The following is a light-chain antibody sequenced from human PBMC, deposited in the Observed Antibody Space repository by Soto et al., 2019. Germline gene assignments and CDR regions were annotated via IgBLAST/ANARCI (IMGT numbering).Light chain of an antibody. J-gene: IGKJ1*01. CDR2: KAS. Sequence: DIQMTQSPSTLSASLGDRVTITCRASQSISSWLAWYQQKPGKAPKLLISKASSLESGVPSRFSGTGSGTESTLTISSLQPDDFATYYCQQYKTYPTWTFGQGTKVEIK. CDR3: QQYKTYPTWT. CDR1: QSISSW. V-gene: IGKV1-5*03.